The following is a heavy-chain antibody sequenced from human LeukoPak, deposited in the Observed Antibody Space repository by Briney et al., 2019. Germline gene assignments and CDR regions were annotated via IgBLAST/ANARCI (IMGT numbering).Heavy chain of an antibody. D-gene: IGHD6-19*01. CDR2: IIPILGTA. CDR1: GGTFSSYA. V-gene: IGHV1-69*13. Sequence: ASVKVSCKASGGTFSSYAINWVRQAPGQGLEWVGGIIPILGTANYAQKFQGRVTITADESTSTAYMELSSLRSEDTAVYYCARVLKYSSGWYPYYYYGMDVWGQGTTVTVSS. J-gene: IGHJ6*02. CDR3: ARVLKYSSGWYPYYYYGMDV.